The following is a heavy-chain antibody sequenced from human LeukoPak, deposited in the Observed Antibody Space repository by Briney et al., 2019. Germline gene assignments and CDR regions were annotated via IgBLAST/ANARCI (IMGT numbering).Heavy chain of an antibody. CDR1: GGSISSGGYY. Sequence: SSETLSLTCTVSGGSISSGGYYWSWIRQHPGKGLEWIGYIYYSRSTYYNPSLKLRVTISVDTSKNQFSLKLSSVTAADTAVYYCARGAQSGDSSGYYSFDYWGQGTLVTVSS. CDR3: ARGAQSGDSSGYYSFDY. V-gene: IGHV4-31*03. J-gene: IGHJ4*02. D-gene: IGHD3-22*01. CDR2: IYYSRST.